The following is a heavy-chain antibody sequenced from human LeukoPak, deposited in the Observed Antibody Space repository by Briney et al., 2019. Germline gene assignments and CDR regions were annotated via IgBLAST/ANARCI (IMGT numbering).Heavy chain of an antibody. CDR3: ARGANIAAAGRGSRGRSEYFQH. CDR2: IYYSGST. V-gene: IGHV4-39*07. D-gene: IGHD6-13*01. CDR1: GGSISSSSYY. Sequence: SETLSLTCTVSGGSISSSSYYWGWIRQPPGKGLEWIGSIYYSGSTYYNPSLKSRVTISVDTSKNQFSLKLSSVTAADTAVYYCARGANIAAAGRGSRGRSEYFQHWGQGTLVTVSS. J-gene: IGHJ1*01.